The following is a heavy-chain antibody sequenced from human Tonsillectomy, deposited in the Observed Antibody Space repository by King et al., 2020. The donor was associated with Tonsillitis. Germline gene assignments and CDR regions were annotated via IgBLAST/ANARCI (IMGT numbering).Heavy chain of an antibody. CDR2: IDWDDDK. Sequence: TLKESGPALVNSTQTLTLTCSLSGFSPSDYGVRVSWIRQPPGKALEWLARIDWDDDKFYNPSLKTRLTISKDTSKNQVVLTMTKLEPLDTGTYYCARISGDSYWRHFDSWGQGTLVIVSS. D-gene: IGHD2-21*02. CDR3: ARISGDSYWRHFDS. V-gene: IGHV2-70*04. CDR1: GFSPSDYGVR. J-gene: IGHJ4*02.